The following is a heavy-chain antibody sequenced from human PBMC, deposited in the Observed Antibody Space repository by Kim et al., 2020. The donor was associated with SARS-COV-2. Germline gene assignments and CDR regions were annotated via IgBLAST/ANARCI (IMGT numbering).Heavy chain of an antibody. Sequence: SETLSLTCAVSGGSISSSNWWSWIRQPPGKGLEWIWEIYHSGSTNYNPSLKSRVTISVDKSKNQFSLKLSSVTAADTAVYYCARMYYYDSSGYAPYDYWGQGTLVTVSS. D-gene: IGHD3-22*01. CDR1: GGSISSSNW. CDR2: IYHSGST. V-gene: IGHV4-4*02. J-gene: IGHJ4*02. CDR3: ARMYYYDSSGYAPYDY.